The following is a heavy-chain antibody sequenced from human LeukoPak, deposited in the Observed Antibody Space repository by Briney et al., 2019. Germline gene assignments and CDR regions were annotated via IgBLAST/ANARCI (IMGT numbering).Heavy chain of an antibody. CDR1: GYTLTELS. CDR2: FDPEDGET. CDR3: ATGYYDSSGYSYQFDP. D-gene: IGHD3-22*01. Sequence: GASVKVSCKVSGYTLTELSMHWVRQAPGKGLEWMGGFDPEDGETIYAQKFQGRVTMTEDTSTDTAYMELSSLRSEDTAVYYCATGYYDSSGYSYQFDPWGQGTLVTASS. V-gene: IGHV1-24*01. J-gene: IGHJ5*02.